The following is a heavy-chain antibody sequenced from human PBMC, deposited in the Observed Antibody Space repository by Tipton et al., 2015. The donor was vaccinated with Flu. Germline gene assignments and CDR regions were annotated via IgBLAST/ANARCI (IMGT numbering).Heavy chain of an antibody. J-gene: IGHJ4*02. Sequence: TLSLTCDVSGYFISSGYYWGWIRQPPGKGLEWIGSIFHSGDTLYNPSLKRRVTVSVDTLKNQFSLKVTSVTAADTALYYCTRHANYGSGSPYYFDHWGQGSLVTVSP. CDR2: IFHSGDT. D-gene: IGHD3-10*01. CDR1: GYFISSGYY. CDR3: TRHANYGSGSPYYFDH. V-gene: IGHV4-38-2*01.